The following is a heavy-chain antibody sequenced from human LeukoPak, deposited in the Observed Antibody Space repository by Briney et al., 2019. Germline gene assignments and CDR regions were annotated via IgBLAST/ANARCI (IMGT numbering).Heavy chain of an antibody. CDR3: AKDGPSLYYYDPVRLFDI. V-gene: IGHV3-23*01. D-gene: IGHD3-22*01. J-gene: IGHJ3*02. CDR2: ISGSGGST. Sequence: PGGSLRLFCAASGFTFSSYGMSWVRQAPGKGLEWVSAISGSGGSTYYADSVKGRFTISRDNSKNTLYLQMNSLRAEDTAVYYCAKDGPSLYYYDPVRLFDIWGQGTMVTVSS. CDR1: GFTFSSYG.